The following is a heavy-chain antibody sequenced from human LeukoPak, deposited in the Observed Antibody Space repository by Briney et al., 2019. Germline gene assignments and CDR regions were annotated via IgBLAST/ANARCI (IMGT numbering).Heavy chain of an antibody. V-gene: IGHV4-34*01. Sequence: ASETLSLTCAVYGGSFSGYYLNWIRQPPGKGLEWIGEIYHSGSTNYNPSLKSRVTISVDTSKNEFSLNLSSVTAADTAVYYCARVSYSYYYGYHYYMDVWGKGTTVTVSS. J-gene: IGHJ6*03. CDR1: GGSFSGYY. CDR3: ARVSYSYYYGYHYYMDV. D-gene: IGHD4-11*01. CDR2: IYHSGST.